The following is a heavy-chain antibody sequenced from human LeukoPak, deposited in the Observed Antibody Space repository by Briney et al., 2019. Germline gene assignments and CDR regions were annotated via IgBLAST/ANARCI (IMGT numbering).Heavy chain of an antibody. CDR2: IDSSGRTT. J-gene: IGHJ4*02. V-gene: IGHV3-48*01. D-gene: IGHD1-14*01. CDR1: GFTFSNYN. Sequence: GGSLRLSCAASGFTFSNYNIQWVRQAPGKGLEWLSYIDSSGRTTYYADSVRGRFTVSGDNAKNSLYLQMNSLRAEDTATYYCARDRTDTNYFDYWGQGALVTVSS. CDR3: ARDRTDTNYFDY.